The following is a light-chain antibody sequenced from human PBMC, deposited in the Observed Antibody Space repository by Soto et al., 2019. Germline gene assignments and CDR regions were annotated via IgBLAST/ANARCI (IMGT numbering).Light chain of an antibody. V-gene: IGKV1-9*01. CDR2: AAS. Sequence: DIPLTLSPSFLSASVGDRVTITCRASQGISSYLAWYQQKPGKAPKLLIYAASTMQSGVPSRFSGSGSGTEFTLTISSLQPEDFATYYCQQLNSYSLTFGGGTKVEIK. CDR3: QQLNSYSLT. J-gene: IGKJ4*01. CDR1: QGISSY.